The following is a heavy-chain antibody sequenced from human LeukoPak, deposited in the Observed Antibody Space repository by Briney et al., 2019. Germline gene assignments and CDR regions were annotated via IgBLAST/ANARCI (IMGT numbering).Heavy chain of an antibody. J-gene: IGHJ1*01. CDR1: GYTFTSYG. Sequence: ASVKVSCKASGYTFTSYGISWVRQAPGQGLEWMGWISAYNGNTNCAQKLQGRVTMTTDTSTSTAYMELRSLRSDDTAVHYCAREGPNYYDSSGYPPEYFQHWGQGTLVTVSS. D-gene: IGHD3-22*01. CDR2: ISAYNGNT. CDR3: AREGPNYYDSSGYPPEYFQH. V-gene: IGHV1-18*01.